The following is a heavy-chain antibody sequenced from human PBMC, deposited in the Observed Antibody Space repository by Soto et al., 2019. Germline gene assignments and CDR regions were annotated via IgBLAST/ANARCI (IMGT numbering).Heavy chain of an antibody. CDR2: ISYDGSNK. Sequence: TGGSLRLSCAASGFTFSSYAMHWVRQAPGKGLEWVAVISYDGSNKYYADSVKGRFTISRDNSKNTLYLQMNSLRAEDTAVYYCARDAPCSGGSCYIFDYWGQGTLVTVSS. J-gene: IGHJ4*02. D-gene: IGHD2-15*01. CDR1: GFTFSSYA. V-gene: IGHV3-30-3*01. CDR3: ARDAPCSGGSCYIFDY.